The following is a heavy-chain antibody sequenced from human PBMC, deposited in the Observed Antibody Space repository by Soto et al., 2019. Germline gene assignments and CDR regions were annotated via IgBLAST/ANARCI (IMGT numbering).Heavy chain of an antibody. CDR3: AKDSGNWNYVFYYYYYMDV. Sequence: LSLTCPASGFTFSSYGMHWVRQAPGKGLEWVAVISYDGSNKYYADSVKGRFTISRDNSKNTLYLQMNSLRAEDTAVYYCAKDSGNWNYVFYYYYYMDVWGKGTTVTVSS. V-gene: IGHV3-30*18. CDR1: GFTFSSYG. J-gene: IGHJ6*03. D-gene: IGHD1-7*01. CDR2: ISYDGSNK.